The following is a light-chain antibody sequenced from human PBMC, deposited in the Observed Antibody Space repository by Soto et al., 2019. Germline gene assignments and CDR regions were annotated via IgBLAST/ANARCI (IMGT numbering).Light chain of an antibody. J-gene: IGLJ1*01. CDR2: DDN. CDR1: TSNVANNF. V-gene: IGLV1-51*01. Sequence: QSVLTQPPSVSAAPGQKVTISCSGTTSNVANNFVSWYQQFPGKAPKLLIYDDNRRPSGIPDRFSASKSGTSATLGITGLQTGDEADYYCGAWDSSLTANVFGTGTKLTVL. CDR3: GAWDSSLTANV.